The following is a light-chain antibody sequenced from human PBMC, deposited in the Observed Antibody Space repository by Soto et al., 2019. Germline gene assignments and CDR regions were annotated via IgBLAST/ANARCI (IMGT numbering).Light chain of an antibody. CDR3: SSYTSSGTLYA. Sequence: QSVLTQPASVSGSPGQSITISCTGTSSDVGGYNYVSWYQQHPGKAPKLMIYGVSNRPSGVSNRFSGSKSGNTASLTISGLQAEDEADYYCSSYTSSGTLYAFGTGTKVTVL. CDR1: SSDVGGYNY. V-gene: IGLV2-14*01. J-gene: IGLJ1*01. CDR2: GVS.